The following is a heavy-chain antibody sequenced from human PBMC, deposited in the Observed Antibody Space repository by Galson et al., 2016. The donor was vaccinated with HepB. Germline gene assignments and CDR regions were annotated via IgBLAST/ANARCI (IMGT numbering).Heavy chain of an antibody. CDR3: ARDMAGYSYGFGFGY. J-gene: IGHJ4*02. CDR2: ISGSGGST. CDR1: GFTFSSCV. V-gene: IGHV3-23*01. Sequence: SLRLSCAASGFTFSSCVMSWVRQAPGKGLEWVSGISGSGGSTHYADSVKGRFNISRDNAKNSLYLQMNRLRAEDTAVYFCARDMAGYSYGFGFGYWGQGTLVTVSS. D-gene: IGHD5-18*01.